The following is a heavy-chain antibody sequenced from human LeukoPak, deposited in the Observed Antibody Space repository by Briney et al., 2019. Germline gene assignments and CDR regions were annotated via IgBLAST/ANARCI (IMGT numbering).Heavy chain of an antibody. D-gene: IGHD4-17*01. CDR3: ARIPTVTFFDY. CDR2: IYYSEST. V-gene: IGHV4-39*07. Sequence: SETLSFTCTVSGGSMSSSSYYWGWIRQPPGKGLEWIGSIYYSESTYQNPSLKSRVTISVDTSKNQFSLKLSSVTAADTAVYYCARIPTVTFFDYWGQGTLVTVSS. CDR1: GGSMSSSSYY. J-gene: IGHJ4*02.